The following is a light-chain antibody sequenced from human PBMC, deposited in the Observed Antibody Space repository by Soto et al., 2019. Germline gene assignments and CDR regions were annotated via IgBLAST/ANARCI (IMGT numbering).Light chain of an antibody. Sequence: DIVMTQFSLSLPVTPGEPASISCRSSHILLHSNGYNYLDWYLQKPGQSPQLLIYLGSNRASGVPDRFSGSGSGTDFTLKISRVEAEDVGVYYCMQPLQSWTFGQGTKVDIK. CDR1: HILLHSNGYNY. CDR3: MQPLQSWT. J-gene: IGKJ1*01. CDR2: LGS. V-gene: IGKV2-28*01.